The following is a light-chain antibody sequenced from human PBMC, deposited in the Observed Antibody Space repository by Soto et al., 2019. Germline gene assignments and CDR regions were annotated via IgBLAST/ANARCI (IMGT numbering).Light chain of an antibody. Sequence: EIVLTQSLATLSVSPGEEAILSCRASQSVPSDSLAWYQHKPGQAPRLLIYATSKKATGVPARFGGSGTGTDFTLSVNTVEPEDFAVYYCQHYDIATRTFGQGTKLEVK. V-gene: IGKV3-20*01. CDR2: ATS. CDR1: QSVPSDS. CDR3: QHYDIATRT. J-gene: IGKJ1*01.